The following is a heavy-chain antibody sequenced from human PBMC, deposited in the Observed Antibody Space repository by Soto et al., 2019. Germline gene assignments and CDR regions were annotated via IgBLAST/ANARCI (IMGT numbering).Heavy chain of an antibody. Sequence: GGSLRLSCAASGFTFSSYAMHWVRQAPGKGLEWVAVISYDGSNKYYADSVKGRFTISRDNSKNTLYLQMNSLRAEDTAVYYCARDQGWVIVVVPAAMLDYYGMDVWGQGPTVTVSS. CDR1: GFTFSSYA. D-gene: IGHD2-2*01. V-gene: IGHV3-30-3*01. CDR2: ISYDGSNK. J-gene: IGHJ6*02. CDR3: ARDQGWVIVVVPAAMLDYYGMDV.